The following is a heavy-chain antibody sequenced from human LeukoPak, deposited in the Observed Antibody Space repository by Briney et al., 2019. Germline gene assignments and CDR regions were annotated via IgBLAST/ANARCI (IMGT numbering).Heavy chain of an antibody. CDR2: ISPNGDIT. V-gene: IGHV3-23*01. CDR1: GFTFSSHG. Sequence: GGSLRLSCAASGFTFSSHGVNWVRRAPGKGLEWVSGISPNGDITYYTDSVQGRFTISRDNSKNMMYVQMNSLRAEDTAVYYCAKGYGWEASYYYYYMDVWGKGTTVTISS. J-gene: IGHJ6*03. CDR3: AKGYGWEASYYYYYMDV. D-gene: IGHD1-26*01.